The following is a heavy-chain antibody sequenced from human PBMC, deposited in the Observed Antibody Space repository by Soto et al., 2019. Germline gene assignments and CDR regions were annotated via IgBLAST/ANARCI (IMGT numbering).Heavy chain of an antibody. D-gene: IGHD6-19*01. J-gene: IGHJ4*02. CDR2: IKQDGSQK. CDR1: GFTFSTYW. CDR3: AGGTGWIWDN. V-gene: IGHV3-7*04. Sequence: EVPLVESGGGLVQPGGSLRLSCAASGFTFSTYWMTWVRQAPGKGLEWVANIKQDGSQKYYVDSVKGRFTISRDNAKNSLYLQMNSLRAEDTAVYYCAGGTGWIWDNWGQGTLVTVSS.